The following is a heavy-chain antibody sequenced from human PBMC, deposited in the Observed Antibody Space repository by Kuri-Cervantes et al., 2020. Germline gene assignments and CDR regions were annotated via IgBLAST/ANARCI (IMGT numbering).Heavy chain of an antibody. Sequence: GESLKISCAASGFTFSDHYMDWVRQAPGKGLEWVGRTRNKANSYTTEYAASVKDRFTISRDDSKNLLFLQMNSLKTEDTAVYYCARVSGSYYDGSGYYGHWGQGTLVTVSS. V-gene: IGHV3-72*01. CDR3: ARVSGSYYDGSGYYGH. CDR1: GFTFSDHY. J-gene: IGHJ4*02. CDR2: TRNKANSYTT. D-gene: IGHD3-10*01.